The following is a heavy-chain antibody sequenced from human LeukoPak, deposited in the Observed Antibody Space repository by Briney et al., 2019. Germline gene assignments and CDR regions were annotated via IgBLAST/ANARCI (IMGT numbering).Heavy chain of an antibody. CDR2: IYYKGST. J-gene: IGHJ4*02. Sequence: SETLSLTCTVSGGSMSSYYWSWIRQPPGEGLQFIGFIYYKGSTNYNPSLKSRVTFSVDTSKNQFSLKLTSVTAADTAVYYCARASFVGDDYSNYGSFDYWGQGILVTVSS. V-gene: IGHV4-59*12. CDR1: GGSMSSYY. D-gene: IGHD4-11*01. CDR3: ARASFVGDDYSNYGSFDY.